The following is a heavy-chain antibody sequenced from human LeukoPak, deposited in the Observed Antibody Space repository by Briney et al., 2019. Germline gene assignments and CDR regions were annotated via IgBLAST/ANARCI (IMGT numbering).Heavy chain of an antibody. CDR2: ISYDGSNK. CDR3: ASDSNDAFDI. Sequence: PGRSLRLSCAASGFTFSSYAMHWVRQAPGKGPEWVAVISYDGSNKYYADSVKGRFTISRDNSKNTLYLQMNSLRAEDTAVYYCASDSNDAFDIWGQGTMVTVSS. J-gene: IGHJ3*02. V-gene: IGHV3-30-3*01. CDR1: GFTFSSYA.